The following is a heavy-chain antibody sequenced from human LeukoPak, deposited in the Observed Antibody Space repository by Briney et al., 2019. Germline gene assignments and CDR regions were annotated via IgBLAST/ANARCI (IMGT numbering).Heavy chain of an antibody. J-gene: IGHJ4*02. CDR1: GGSISSSNW. CDR2: IYHSGST. Sequence: SETLSLTCADSGGSISSSNWWSWVRQPPGKGLEWIGEIYHSGSTNYNPSLKSRVTVSIDTSKNQFSLKLSSVTAADTAVYFCAGYHAYGVTTPPLDYWGQRTLVTVSS. V-gene: IGHV4-4*02. CDR3: AGYHAYGVTTPPLDY. D-gene: IGHD4-17*01.